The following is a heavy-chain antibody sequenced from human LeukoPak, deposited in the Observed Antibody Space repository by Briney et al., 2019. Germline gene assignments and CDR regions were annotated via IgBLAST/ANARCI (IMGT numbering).Heavy chain of an antibody. Sequence: PSETLSLTCAVYGGSFSGYYWSWIRQPPGKGLEWIGEINHSGSTNYNPSLKSRVTISVDTSKNQFSLKLSSVTAADTAVYYCARGSRNYSRGSVGTFDYWGQGTLVTVSS. D-gene: IGHD4-11*01. CDR2: INHSGST. V-gene: IGHV4-34*01. CDR3: ARGSRNYSRGSVGTFDY. J-gene: IGHJ4*02. CDR1: GGSFSGYY.